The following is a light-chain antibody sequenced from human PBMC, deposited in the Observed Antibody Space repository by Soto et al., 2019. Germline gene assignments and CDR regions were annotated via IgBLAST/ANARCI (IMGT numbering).Light chain of an antibody. Sequence: IVMTQSQATLSLSPGERATLSCRASQSVSSSYLAWYQQKPGQAPRLLIYGASSRATGIPDRFSGSGSGTDFTLTISRLEPEDFAVYYCQQYGSSPRTFGQRTKVAIK. CDR2: GAS. J-gene: IGKJ1*01. V-gene: IGKV3-20*01. CDR1: QSVSSSY. CDR3: QQYGSSPRT.